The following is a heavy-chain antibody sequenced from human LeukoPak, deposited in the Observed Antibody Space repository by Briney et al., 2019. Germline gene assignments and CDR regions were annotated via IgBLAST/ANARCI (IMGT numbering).Heavy chain of an antibody. CDR1: GFTFSSYW. CDR2: IKQDGSEK. V-gene: IGHV3-7*01. CDR3: AREPGYCSSTSCYRGHYYYMDV. D-gene: IGHD2-2*02. J-gene: IGHJ6*03. Sequence: GGSLRLSCAASGFTFSSYWVSWVRQAPGKGLEWVANIKQDGSEKYYVDSVKGRFTISRDNAKNSLYLQMNSLRAEDTAVYYCAREPGYCSSTSCYRGHYYYMDVWGKGTTITVSS.